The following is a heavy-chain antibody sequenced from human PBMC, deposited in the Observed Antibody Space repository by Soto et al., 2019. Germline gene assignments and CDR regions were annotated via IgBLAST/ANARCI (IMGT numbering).Heavy chain of an antibody. CDR1: GFTFSTYA. V-gene: IGHV3-30-3*01. D-gene: IGHD6-13*01. J-gene: IGHJ6*02. Sequence: ESGGGVVQPGRSLRLSCAASGFTFSTYAMHWVRRAPGKGLEWVAVILYDGSTKYYADSVKGRFTCSRDNSKNTLYLQMNSLRAEDTAVYFCARDHPYSSTWKGDHYYGMDVWGQGTTVTVSS. CDR3: ARDHPYSSTWKGDHYYGMDV. CDR2: ILYDGSTK.